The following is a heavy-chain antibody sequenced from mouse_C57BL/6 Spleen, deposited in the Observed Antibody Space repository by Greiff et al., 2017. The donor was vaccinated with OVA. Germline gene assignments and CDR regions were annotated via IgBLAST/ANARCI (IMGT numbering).Heavy chain of an antibody. V-gene: IGHV10-1*01. CDR1: GFSFNTYA. CDR3: VRQNYYDYDGFAY. Sequence: EVQLVESGGGLVQPKGSLKLSCAASGFSFNTYAMNWVRQAPGKGLEWVARIRSKSNNYATYYADSVKDRFTISRDDSESMLYLQMNNLKTEDTAMYYGVRQNYYDYDGFAYWGQGTLVTVSA. CDR2: IRSKSNNYAT. D-gene: IGHD2-4*01. J-gene: IGHJ3*01.